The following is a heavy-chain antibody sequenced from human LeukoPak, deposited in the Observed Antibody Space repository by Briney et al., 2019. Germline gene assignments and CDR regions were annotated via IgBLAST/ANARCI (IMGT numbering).Heavy chain of an antibody. Sequence: ASVKVSCKASGYTFTSYDINWVRQATGQGLEWMGWMNPNSCNTGYAQKFQGRVTITRNTSISTAYMELSSLRSEDTAVYYCARGRALRFLEWLPEGRSSSFGYWGQGTLVTVSS. D-gene: IGHD3-3*01. CDR1: GYTFTSYD. J-gene: IGHJ4*02. V-gene: IGHV1-8*03. CDR2: MNPNSCNT. CDR3: ARGRALRFLEWLPEGRSSSFGY.